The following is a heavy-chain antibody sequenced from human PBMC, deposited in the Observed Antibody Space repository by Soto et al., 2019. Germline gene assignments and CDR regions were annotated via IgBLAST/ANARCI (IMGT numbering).Heavy chain of an antibody. V-gene: IGHV3-64*01. CDR2: ITSNGGNT. D-gene: IGHD6-13*01. J-gene: IGHJ6*02. CDR3: ARDISSSWYYYYGMDV. Sequence: PGGSLRLSCAASGFTFSSYAMHWVRQAPGKGLEYVSAITSNGGNTDYASSVKGRFTISRDNSKNTLYLQMNSLRAEDTAVYYCARDISSSWYYYYGMDVWGQGTTVTVSS. CDR1: GFTFSSYA.